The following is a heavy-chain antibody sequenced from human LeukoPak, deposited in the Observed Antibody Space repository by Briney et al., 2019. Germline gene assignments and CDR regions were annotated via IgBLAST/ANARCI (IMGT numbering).Heavy chain of an antibody. D-gene: IGHD6-19*01. CDR1: GFTFTSSA. Sequence: SVKVSCKASGFTFTSSAVQWVRQARRQRLEWIGWIVVGSGNTNYAQKFQERVTITRDMSTSTAYMELSSLRSEDTAVYYCAAELAVAGSMVYWGQGTLVTVSS. CDR2: IVVGSGNT. V-gene: IGHV1-58*01. J-gene: IGHJ4*02. CDR3: AAELAVAGSMVY.